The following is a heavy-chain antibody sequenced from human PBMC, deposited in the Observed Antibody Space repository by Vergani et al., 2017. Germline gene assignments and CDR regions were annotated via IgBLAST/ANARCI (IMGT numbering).Heavy chain of an antibody. CDR1: GFTFSSYW. CDR3: AKDGRAYSSSWYYFDY. Sequence: EVQLVESGGGLVQPGGSLRLSCAASGFTFSSYWMSWVRQAPGKGLEWVANIKQDGSEKYYVDSVKGRFTISRDNAKNSLYLQMNSLRAEDTAVYYCAKDGRAYSSSWYYFDYWGQGTLVTVSS. J-gene: IGHJ4*02. V-gene: IGHV3-7*03. CDR2: IKQDGSEK. D-gene: IGHD6-13*01.